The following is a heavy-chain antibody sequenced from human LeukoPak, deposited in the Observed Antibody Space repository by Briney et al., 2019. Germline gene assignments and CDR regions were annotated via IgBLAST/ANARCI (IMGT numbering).Heavy chain of an antibody. Sequence: GGSLRPSCAASGFTFSSNGMSWVRQAPGKGLEWVSAISGGGGSTYYADSVKGRFTISRDNSKNTLYMQKNSLRAEDTAVYYCTKGFGSGWYVNDYWGQGTLVIVSS. V-gene: IGHV3-23*01. J-gene: IGHJ4*02. CDR1: GFTFSSNG. D-gene: IGHD6-19*01. CDR2: ISGGGGST. CDR3: TKGFGSGWYVNDY.